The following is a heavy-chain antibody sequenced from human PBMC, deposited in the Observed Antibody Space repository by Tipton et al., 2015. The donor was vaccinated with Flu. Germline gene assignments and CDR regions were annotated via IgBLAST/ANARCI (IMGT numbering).Heavy chain of an antibody. CDR3: ARGFIRLCDY. Sequence: SLRLSCAASGFTFSRYAMSWVRQAPGKGLEWVSAVSGGGAITYFAESVKGRFTISRDNSKNSLYLQMNSLRVEDTAVYYCARGFIRLCDYWGQGSLVTVSS. V-gene: IGHV3-23*01. CDR2: VSGGGAIT. CDR1: GFTFSRYA. D-gene: IGHD3-16*01. J-gene: IGHJ4*02.